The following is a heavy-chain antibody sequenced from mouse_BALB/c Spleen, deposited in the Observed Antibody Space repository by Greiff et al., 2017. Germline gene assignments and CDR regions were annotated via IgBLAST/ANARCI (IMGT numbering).Heavy chain of an antibody. CDR3: TRSYYGSSAPFDY. Sequence: SGAELVKPGASVKLSCKASGYTFTSYYMYWVKQRPGQGLEWIGEINPSNGGTNFNEKFKSKATLTVDKSSSTAYMQLSSLTSEDSAVYYCTRSYYGSSAPFDYWGQGTTLTVSS. CDR1: GYTFTSYY. V-gene: IGHV1S81*02. CDR2: INPSNGGT. J-gene: IGHJ2*01. D-gene: IGHD1-1*01.